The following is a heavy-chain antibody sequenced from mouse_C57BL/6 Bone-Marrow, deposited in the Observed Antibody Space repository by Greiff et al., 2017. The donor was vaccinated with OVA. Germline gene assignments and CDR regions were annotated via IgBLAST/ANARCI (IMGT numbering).Heavy chain of an antibody. Sequence: DVQLQESGPGLVKPSQSLSLTCSVTGYSITSGYYWNWIRQFPGNKLEWMGYISYDGSNNYNPSLKNRISITRDTSKNQFFLKLNSVTTEDTATYYCARENLLLRSHYWGQGTTLTVSS. J-gene: IGHJ2*01. V-gene: IGHV3-6*01. D-gene: IGHD1-1*01. CDR3: ARENLLLRSHY. CDR2: ISYDGSN. CDR1: GYSITSGYY.